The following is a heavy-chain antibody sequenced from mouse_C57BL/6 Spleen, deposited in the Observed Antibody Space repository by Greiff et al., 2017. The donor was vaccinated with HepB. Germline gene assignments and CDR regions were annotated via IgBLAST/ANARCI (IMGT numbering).Heavy chain of an antibody. D-gene: IGHD2-1*01. J-gene: IGHJ4*01. V-gene: IGHV5-17*01. Sequence: EVKLMESGGGLVKPGGSLKLSCAASGFTFSDYGMHWVRQAPEKGLEWVAYISSGSSTIYYADTVKGRFTISRDNAKNTLFLQMTGLRSEDTAMYYCARGGIYYGNYGAMDYWGQGTSVTVSS. CDR1: GFTFSDYG. CDR2: ISSGSSTI. CDR3: ARGGIYYGNYGAMDY.